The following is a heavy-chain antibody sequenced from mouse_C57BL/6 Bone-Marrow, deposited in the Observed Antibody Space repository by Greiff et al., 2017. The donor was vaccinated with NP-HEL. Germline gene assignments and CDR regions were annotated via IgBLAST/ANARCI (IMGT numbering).Heavy chain of an antibody. D-gene: IGHD2-4*01. CDR3: TSHYDYDKDY. CDR2: IDPETGGT. Sequence: QVQLQQSGAELVRPGASVTLSCKASGYTFTDYEMHWVKQTPVHGLEWIGAIDPETGGTAYNQKFKGKAILTADKSSSTAYMELRSLTSEDSAVYYCTSHYDYDKDYWGKGTTLTVAS. J-gene: IGHJ2*01. CDR1: GYTFTDYE. V-gene: IGHV1-15*01.